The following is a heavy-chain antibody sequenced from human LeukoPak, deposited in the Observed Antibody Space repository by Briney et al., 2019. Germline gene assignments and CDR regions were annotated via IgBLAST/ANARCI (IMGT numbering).Heavy chain of an antibody. J-gene: IGHJ3*02. D-gene: IGHD3-9*01. CDR2: FDPEDGET. CDR1: GYTLTELS. Sequence: ASVKVSCKVSGYTLTELSMHWVRQAPGKGLEWMGGFDPEDGETIHAQKFQGRVTMTEDTSTDTAYMELSSLRSEDTAVYYCATGRHGYDILTGYYTPGAFDIWGQGTMVTVSS. V-gene: IGHV1-24*01. CDR3: ATGRHGYDILTGYYTPGAFDI.